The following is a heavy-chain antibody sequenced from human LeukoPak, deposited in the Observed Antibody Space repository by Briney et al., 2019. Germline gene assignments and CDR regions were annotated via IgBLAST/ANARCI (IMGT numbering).Heavy chain of an antibody. CDR2: MNPNSGNT. D-gene: IGHD4-11*01. Sequence: ASVKVSCKASGYTFTSYDINWVRQATGQGLGWMGWMNPNSGNTGYAQKFQGRVTMTRNTSISTAYMELSSLGSEDTAVYYCARGSYDYSSWGVDYWGQGTLVTVSS. CDR3: ARGSYDYSSWGVDY. V-gene: IGHV1-8*01. CDR1: GYTFTSYD. J-gene: IGHJ4*02.